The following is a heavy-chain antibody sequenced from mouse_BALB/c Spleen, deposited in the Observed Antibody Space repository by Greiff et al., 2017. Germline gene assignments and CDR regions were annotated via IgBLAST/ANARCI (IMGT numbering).Heavy chain of an antibody. J-gene: IGHJ2*01. Sequence: EVMLVESGGGLVKPGGSLKLSCAASGFTFSSYAMSWVRQTPEKRLEWVASISIGGSTYYPDSVKGRFTISRDNARDILYLQMSSLRSKDTAMYYCARGEGYDGYYFDYWGQGTTLTVSS. CDR2: ISIGGST. V-gene: IGHV5-6-5*01. D-gene: IGHD2-2*01. CDR1: GFTFSSYA. CDR3: ARGEGYDGYYFDY.